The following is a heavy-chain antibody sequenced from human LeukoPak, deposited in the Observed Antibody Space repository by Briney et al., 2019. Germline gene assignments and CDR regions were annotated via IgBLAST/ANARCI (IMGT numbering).Heavy chain of an antibody. D-gene: IGHD1-14*01. J-gene: IGHJ4*02. Sequence: PSETLSLTCTVSGGSISSSSYYWGWIRQPPGKGLEWIGSIYYSGSTYYNPSLKSRVTISVDTSKNQFSLKLSSVTAADTAVYYCATNLGNPFDYWGQGTLVTVFS. CDR3: ATNLGNPFDY. V-gene: IGHV4-39*01. CDR2: IYYSGST. CDR1: GGSISSSSYY.